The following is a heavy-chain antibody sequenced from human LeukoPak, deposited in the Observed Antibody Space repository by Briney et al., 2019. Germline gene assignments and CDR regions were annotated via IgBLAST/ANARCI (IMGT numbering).Heavy chain of an antibody. CDR1: GYTFTDSF. J-gene: IGHJ6*02. CDR2: INPSGGGT. V-gene: IGHV1-46*01. D-gene: IGHD1-26*01. Sequence: ASVKVSCKASGYTFTDSFIHWVRQAPGQGLEWMGWINPSGGGTTYAQKFQGRVTMTRDTSTNTVYMELSSLRSEDTAVYYCARDKAIVGATTNYYGMDVWGQGTTVTVSS. CDR3: ARDKAIVGATTNYYGMDV.